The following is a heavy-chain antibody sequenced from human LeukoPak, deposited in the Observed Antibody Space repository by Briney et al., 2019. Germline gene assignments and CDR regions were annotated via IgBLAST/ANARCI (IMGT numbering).Heavy chain of an antibody. CDR3: AKELVVTASGYFDY. D-gene: IGHD2-21*02. Sequence: SGGSLRLSCAASGFTFSSYAMSWVRQAPGKGLEWVSAITGSGGNTYYADSVKGRFTISRDNSKNTLYLQMNSLRADDTAVYYCAKELVVTASGYFDYWGQGTLVPVSS. CDR1: GFTFSSYA. J-gene: IGHJ4*02. V-gene: IGHV3-23*01. CDR2: ITGSGGNT.